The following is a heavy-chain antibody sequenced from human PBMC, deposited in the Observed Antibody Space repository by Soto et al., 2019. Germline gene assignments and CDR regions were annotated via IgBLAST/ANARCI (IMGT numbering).Heavy chain of an antibody. D-gene: IGHD3-10*01. J-gene: IGHJ5*02. V-gene: IGHV2-5*02. CDR3: ALCSVRGVESWFDP. Sequence: QLTLKESGPTLVKLTQTLTLTCTFSGLSLSTSGVGVGWIRQPPGKALDWLALIYWDDDKRYSPSLKSRLTITKATSKNQVVLTMTNMHPVDTATYYCALCSVRGVESWFDPWGQGTLVTVSS. CDR2: IYWDDDK. CDR1: GLSLSTSGVG.